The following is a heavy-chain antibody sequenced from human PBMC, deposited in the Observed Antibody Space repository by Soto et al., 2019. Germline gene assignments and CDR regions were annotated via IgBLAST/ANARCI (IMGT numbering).Heavy chain of an antibody. D-gene: IGHD1-26*01. J-gene: IGHJ4*02. CDR1: GYTFSDHY. CDR3: ARGGSYYLDY. CDR2: ISDSSTFT. Sequence: QVQLVESGGGLVKPGGSLRLSCAASGYTFSDHYMSWIRQAPGKGLEWVSHISDSSTFTNYADSVKGRFTISRDNAKNSVYLQMNSRRAEDTAVYYCARGGSYYLDYWGQGTLVTVSS. V-gene: IGHV3-11*06.